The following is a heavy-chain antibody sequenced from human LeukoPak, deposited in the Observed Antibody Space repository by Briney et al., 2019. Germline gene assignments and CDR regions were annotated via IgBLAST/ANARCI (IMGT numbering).Heavy chain of an antibody. J-gene: IGHJ6*03. V-gene: IGHV3-74*01. CDR1: GFTFSSYW. D-gene: IGHD7-27*01. CDR3: ARAGGLGIQNYYYYMDV. Sequence: GGSLRLSCAASGFTFSSYWMHWVRQAPGKGLVWVSRINSDGSSTSYADSVKGRFTISRDNAKNTLYLQMNSLRAEDTAVYYCARAGGLGIQNYYYYMDVWAKGPRSPSP. CDR2: INSDGSST.